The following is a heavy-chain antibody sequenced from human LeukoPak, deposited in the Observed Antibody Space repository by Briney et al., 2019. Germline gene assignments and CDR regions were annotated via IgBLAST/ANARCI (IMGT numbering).Heavy chain of an antibody. V-gene: IGHV4-31*03. D-gene: IGHD3-3*01. CDR3: ARGLITIFGVVKFDY. J-gene: IGHJ4*02. CDR2: IYYSGST. CDR1: GVSISSGGYY. Sequence: SETLSLTCTVSGVSISSGGYYWSWIGQHPGQGLEWVGYIYYSGSTYYNPSLKSRVTISVDTSKNQFSLKLSSVTAADTAVYYCARGLITIFGVVKFDYWGQGTLVTVSS.